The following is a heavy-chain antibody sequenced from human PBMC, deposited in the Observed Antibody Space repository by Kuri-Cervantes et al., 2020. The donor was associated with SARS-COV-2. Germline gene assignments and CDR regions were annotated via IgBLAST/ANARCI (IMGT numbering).Heavy chain of an antibody. Sequence: GESLKISCAASGFSFSNAWMIWVRQAPGKGLEWVGHIKSKTDGGTTDYAAPVKGRFTISRDDSKNTLYLQMNSLKTEDTAVYYCTTDGAGTTPVDYWGQGTLVTVSS. CDR3: TTDGAGTTPVDY. J-gene: IGHJ4*02. V-gene: IGHV3-15*07. D-gene: IGHD1-7*01. CDR1: GFSFSNAW. CDR2: IKSKTDGGTT.